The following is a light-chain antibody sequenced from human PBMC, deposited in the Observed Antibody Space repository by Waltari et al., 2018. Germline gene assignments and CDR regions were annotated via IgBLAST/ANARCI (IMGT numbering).Light chain of an antibody. CDR2: NDN. Sequence: QSVLTQPPSVSGTPGQRVTISCSGSYSNIGRNSVNWYQRFPGKAPKLLIYNDNWRPLGVPDRFSGSKAGSSATLAISGPQSEDEADYYGAAWEDNVNPHYVVGSGTKVTVL. CDR3: AAWEDNVNPHYV. CDR1: YSNIGRNS. J-gene: IGLJ1*01. V-gene: IGLV1-44*01.